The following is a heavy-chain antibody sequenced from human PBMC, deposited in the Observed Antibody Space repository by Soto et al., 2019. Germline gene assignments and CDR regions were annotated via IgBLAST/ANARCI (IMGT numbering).Heavy chain of an antibody. Sequence: GGSLRLSCAASGFTFSGYWMSWVRQAPGKGLEWVANIKQDGSEKYYVDSVKGRFTISRDNSKNSLYLLMNSLRAEDTAVYYCAKYMPVFGVVIIRNFDYWGQGTLVTVSS. CDR1: GFTFSGYW. CDR2: IKQDGSEK. V-gene: IGHV3-7*03. D-gene: IGHD3-3*01. CDR3: AKYMPVFGVVIIRNFDY. J-gene: IGHJ4*02.